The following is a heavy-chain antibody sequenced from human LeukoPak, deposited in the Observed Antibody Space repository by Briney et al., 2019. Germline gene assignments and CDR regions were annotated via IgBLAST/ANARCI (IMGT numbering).Heavy chain of an antibody. D-gene: IGHD6-19*01. CDR3: ARVVGPYSSGWYSALVWFDP. J-gene: IGHJ5*02. CDR2: IIPIFGTA. Sequence: SVKVSCKASGGTFSSYATSWVRQAPGQGLEWMGGIIPIFGTANYAQKFQGRVTITADESTSTAYMGLSSLRSEDTAVYYCARVVGPYSSGWYSALVWFDPWGQGTLVTVSS. V-gene: IGHV1-69*13. CDR1: GGTFSSYA.